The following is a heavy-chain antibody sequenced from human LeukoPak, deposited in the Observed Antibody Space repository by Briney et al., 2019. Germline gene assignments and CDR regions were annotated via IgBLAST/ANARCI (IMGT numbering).Heavy chain of an antibody. V-gene: IGHV3-30-3*01. CDR1: GFTFSSYA. CDR2: ISYDGSNK. Sequence: PGRSLRLSCAASGFTFSSYAMHWVRQAPGKGLEWVAVISYDGSNKYYADSVKGRFTISRDNSKNTLYLQMNSLRAEDTAVYYCARDQRSLRCIDYWGQGTLVTVSS. D-gene: IGHD5-24*01. CDR3: ARDQRSLRCIDY. J-gene: IGHJ4*02.